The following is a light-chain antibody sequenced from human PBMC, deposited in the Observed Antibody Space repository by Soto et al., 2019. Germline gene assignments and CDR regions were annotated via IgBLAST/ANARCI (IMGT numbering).Light chain of an antibody. Sequence: QSALTQPASVSGSPGQSITISCTGTSSDIGGYNYVSWYKQHPGKAPKLMIYEVSNRPSGVSNRFSGSKSGITASLTISGLQAEDEADYYCGSYTTSTTSYVFGTGTKVTVL. CDR3: GSYTTSTTSYV. CDR1: SSDIGGYNY. CDR2: EVS. J-gene: IGLJ1*01. V-gene: IGLV2-14*01.